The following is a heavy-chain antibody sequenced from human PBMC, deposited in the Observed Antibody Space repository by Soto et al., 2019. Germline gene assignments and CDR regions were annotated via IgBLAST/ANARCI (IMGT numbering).Heavy chain of an antibody. CDR3: ARDVATVNTNHQCMDV. CDR2: IYYSGST. V-gene: IGHV4-31*03. J-gene: IGHJ6*04. D-gene: IGHD4-17*01. CDR1: GGSISRGGYY. Sequence: QVQLQESGPGLVKPSQTLSLTCTVSGGSISRGGYYWSWIRQHPGKGLEWIGYIYYSGSTYYNPSLKSRVTISVDTSKNQFSLKLSSVTAADTAVYSCARDVATVNTNHQCMDVGGKGTTVTVSS.